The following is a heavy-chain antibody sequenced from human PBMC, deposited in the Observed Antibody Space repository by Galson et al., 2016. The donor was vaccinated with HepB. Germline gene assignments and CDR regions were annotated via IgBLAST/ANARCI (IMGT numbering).Heavy chain of an antibody. D-gene: IGHD2-15*01. CDR3: ATTGYCSGGSCYRGWFDP. CDR1: GNTSSIYS. Sequence: SVKVSCKASGNTSSIYSMHWVRQAPGQRLEWMGWINGGNSDTKYSQQFQGRVTFTRVTSAITAYLELSNLTSEDTAVYYCATTGYCSGGSCYRGWFDPWGQGTLVTVSS. CDR2: INGGNSDT. V-gene: IGHV1-3*01. J-gene: IGHJ5*02.